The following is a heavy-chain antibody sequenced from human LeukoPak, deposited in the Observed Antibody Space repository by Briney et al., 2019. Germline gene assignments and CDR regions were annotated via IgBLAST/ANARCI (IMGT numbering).Heavy chain of an antibody. CDR1: GFTFSSYA. Sequence: GGSLRLSCAASGFTFSSYAMSWVRQAPGKGLEWVSAISGSGGSTYYADSVKGRFTISRDNSKSTLYLQMNSLRAEDTAVYYCAKRIDSSSWDPGWFDPWGQGTLVTVSS. J-gene: IGHJ5*02. CDR3: AKRIDSSSWDPGWFDP. CDR2: ISGSGGST. V-gene: IGHV3-23*01. D-gene: IGHD6-13*01.